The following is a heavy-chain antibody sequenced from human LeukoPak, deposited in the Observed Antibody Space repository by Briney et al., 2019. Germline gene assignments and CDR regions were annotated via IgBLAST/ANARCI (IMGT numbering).Heavy chain of an antibody. CDR1: GFYFRDHW. CDR3: VKNDGWFHLAQ. J-gene: IGHJ4*02. CDR2: IKTDGSET. V-gene: IGHV3-7*03. D-gene: IGHD6-19*01. Sequence: PGGSLKLSCAASGFYFRDHWMDWVRQAPGKGLEWVGQIKTDGSETYYLDSLKGRISISRDNTNNALYLQMNSLRVEDTAIYYCVKNDGWFHLAQWGQGTLVTVSS.